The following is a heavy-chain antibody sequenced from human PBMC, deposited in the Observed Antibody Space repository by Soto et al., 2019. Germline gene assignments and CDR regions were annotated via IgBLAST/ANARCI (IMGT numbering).Heavy chain of an antibody. D-gene: IGHD3-22*01. CDR3: ARDIGGYYFETNDY. V-gene: IGHV1-18*01. CDR2: ITANNVNT. Sequence: ASVKVSCKTSGYTFTSYGISWVRQAPGQGLEWMGWITANNVNTNYAQKFQGRVTMTTDTSTATAYMELRSLRSDDTAVYYCARDIGGYYFETNDYWGQGTLVTVSS. J-gene: IGHJ4*02. CDR1: GYTFTSYG.